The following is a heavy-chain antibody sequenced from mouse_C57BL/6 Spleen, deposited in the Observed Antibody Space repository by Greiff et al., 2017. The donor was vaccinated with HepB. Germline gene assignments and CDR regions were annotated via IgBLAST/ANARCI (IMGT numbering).Heavy chain of an antibody. V-gene: IGHV1-59*01. CDR1: GYTFTSYW. J-gene: IGHJ2*01. D-gene: IGHD2-4*01. CDR3: ARSDDYDVDY. CDR2: IDPSDSYT. Sequence: QVHVKQPGAELVRPGPSVKLSCKASGYTFTSYWMHWVKQRPGQGLEWIGVIDPSDSYTNYNQKFKGKATLTVDTSSSTAYMQLSSLTSEDSAVYYCARSDDYDVDYWGQGTTLTVSS.